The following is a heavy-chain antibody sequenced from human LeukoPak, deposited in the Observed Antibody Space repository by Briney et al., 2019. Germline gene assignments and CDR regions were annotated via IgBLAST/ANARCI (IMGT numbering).Heavy chain of an antibody. CDR2: INHSGST. V-gene: IGHV4-34*01. Sequence: SETLSLTCAVYGGSFSGYYWSWIRQPPGKGLEWIGEINHSGSTNYNPSLKSRVTISVDTSKNQFSLKLSSVTVADTAVYYCARGRSVLRYFDWLPRGMDVWGQGTTVTVSS. CDR3: ARGRSVLRYFDWLPRGMDV. D-gene: IGHD3-9*01. J-gene: IGHJ6*02. CDR1: GGSFSGYY.